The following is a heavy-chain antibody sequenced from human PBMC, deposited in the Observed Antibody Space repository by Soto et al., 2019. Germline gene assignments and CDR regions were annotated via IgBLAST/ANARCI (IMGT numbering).Heavy chain of an antibody. Sequence: TLSLTCTVSGGSISSYYWSWIRQPPGRGLEWIGYIYYSGSTNYNPSLKSRVTISVDTSKNQFSLKLSSVTAADTAVYYCARVWGGAFDIWGQGTMVTVSS. V-gene: IGHV4-59*01. D-gene: IGHD3-10*01. CDR3: ARVWGGAFDI. CDR1: GGSISSYY. CDR2: IYYSGST. J-gene: IGHJ3*02.